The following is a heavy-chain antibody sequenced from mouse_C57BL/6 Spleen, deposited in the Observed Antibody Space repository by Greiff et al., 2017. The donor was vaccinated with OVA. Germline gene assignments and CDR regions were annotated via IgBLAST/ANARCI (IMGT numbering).Heavy chain of an antibody. J-gene: IGHJ1*03. CDR3: APQHINFCWYFDG. CDR2: IWRGGRT. Sequence: VKLMESGPGLVQPSQSLSITCTVSGFSLTSYGVHWVRQSPGKGLEWLGVIWRGGRTDYNAAFMSRLSITKHNSKSQVFYKMNRQQADDTAIYYCAPQHINFCWYFDGGGTGTTVTVSS. V-gene: IGHV2-5*01. D-gene: IGHD1-3*01. CDR1: GFSLTSYG.